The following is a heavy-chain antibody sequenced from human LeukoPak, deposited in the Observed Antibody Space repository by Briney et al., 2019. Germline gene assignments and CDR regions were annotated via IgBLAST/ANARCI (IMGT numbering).Heavy chain of an antibody. Sequence: GGSLRLSCAASGFTFSSYSMNWVRQAPGKGLEWVSSFSSSSSYIYYADSVKGRFTISRDNAKNSLYLQMNSLRAEDTAVYYCARDMGRLRVDGEPFDYWGQGTLVTVSS. D-gene: IGHD3-10*01. CDR1: GFTFSSYS. J-gene: IGHJ4*02. CDR3: ARDMGRLRVDGEPFDY. CDR2: FSSSSSYI. V-gene: IGHV3-21*01.